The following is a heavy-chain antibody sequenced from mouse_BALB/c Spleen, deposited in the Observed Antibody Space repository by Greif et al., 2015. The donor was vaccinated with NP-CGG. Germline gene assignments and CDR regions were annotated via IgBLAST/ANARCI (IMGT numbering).Heavy chain of an antibody. CDR2: ISNGGGST. J-gene: IGHJ4*01. Sequence: DVQLVESGGGLVQPGGSLKLSCAASGFTFSSYTMSWVRQTPEKRLEWVAYISNGGGSTYYPDTVKGRFTISRDNAKNTLDLQRSSLKSEDTAMYFCARTGTRGPLDYWGQGTSVTVSS. V-gene: IGHV5-12-2*01. CDR3: ARTGTRGPLDY. D-gene: IGHD4-1*01. CDR1: GFTFSSYT.